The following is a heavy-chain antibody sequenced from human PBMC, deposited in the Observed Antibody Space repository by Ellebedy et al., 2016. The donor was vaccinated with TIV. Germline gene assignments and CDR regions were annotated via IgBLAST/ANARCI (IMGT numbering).Heavy chain of an antibody. CDR1: GFTFSSYW. Sequence: GGSLRLXXAASGFTFSSYWMTWVRQAPGKGLEWVANIKQDGSEKNYVDSVKGRFTISRDNARNSLYLQMNSLRAEDTAVYYCARANRADYYDSSVEYYYYGMDVWGQGTTVTVSS. CDR2: IKQDGSEK. CDR3: ARANRADYYDSSVEYYYYGMDV. J-gene: IGHJ6*02. D-gene: IGHD3-22*01. V-gene: IGHV3-7*01.